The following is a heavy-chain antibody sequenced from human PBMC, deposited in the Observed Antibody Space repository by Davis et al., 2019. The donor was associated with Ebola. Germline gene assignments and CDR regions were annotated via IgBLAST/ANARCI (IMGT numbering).Heavy chain of an antibody. CDR2: IKQDGSEK. J-gene: IGHJ2*01. V-gene: IGHV3-7*01. CDR3: ARDPSYLGTNPWDWYFDL. Sequence: GESLKISCAASAFTFSSYWMTWVRQAPGKGLEWVANIKQDGSEKYYVDSVKGRFTISRDNAKNSLYLQMNSLGAEDTAVYYCARDPSYLGTNPWDWYFDLWGRGTLVTVSS. D-gene: IGHD5-18*01. CDR1: AFTFSSYW.